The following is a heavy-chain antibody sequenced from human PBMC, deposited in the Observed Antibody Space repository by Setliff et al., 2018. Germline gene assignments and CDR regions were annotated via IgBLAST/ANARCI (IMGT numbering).Heavy chain of an antibody. V-gene: IGHV5-51*01. CDR1: GYIFTNYW. CDR3: TRHEDRNKCTSSSCYRENDAFDV. D-gene: IGHD2-2*01. CDR2: LYPGDSDT. J-gene: IGHJ3*01. Sequence: GESLKTPCNASGYIFTNYWIGWVRQMPGKGPEWMGVLYPGDSDTRYSPSFQGQVTISADKSINTAYWQWSSLKASDTAIYYCTRHEDRNKCTSSSCYRENDAFDVWGQGAMVTVSS.